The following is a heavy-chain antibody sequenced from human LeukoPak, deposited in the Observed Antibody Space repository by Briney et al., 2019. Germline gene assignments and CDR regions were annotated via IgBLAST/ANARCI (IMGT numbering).Heavy chain of an antibody. Sequence: ASVKVSCKASGNIFSDYTMHWVRQAPGQRLEWMGWINGENGNTKYSQELRGRVTFTSDSSATTVYVELSSLRSEDVAVYYCAREVSSVGANYFDYWGQGTLVTVSS. CDR1: GNIFSDYT. D-gene: IGHD3-10*01. J-gene: IGHJ4*02. V-gene: IGHV1-3*03. CDR2: INGENGNT. CDR3: AREVSSVGANYFDY.